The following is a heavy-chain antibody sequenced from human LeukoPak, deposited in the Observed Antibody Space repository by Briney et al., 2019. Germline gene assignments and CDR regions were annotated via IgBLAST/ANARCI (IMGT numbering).Heavy chain of an antibody. Sequence: SVKVSCKASGGTFSSYAISWVRQAPGQGLGWMGRIIPILGIANYAQKFQGRVTITADKSTSTAYMELSSLRSEDTAVYYCARGGIQLQNDYWGQGTLVTVSS. V-gene: IGHV1-69*04. D-gene: IGHD5-18*01. CDR1: GGTFSSYA. J-gene: IGHJ4*02. CDR3: ARGGIQLQNDY. CDR2: IIPILGIA.